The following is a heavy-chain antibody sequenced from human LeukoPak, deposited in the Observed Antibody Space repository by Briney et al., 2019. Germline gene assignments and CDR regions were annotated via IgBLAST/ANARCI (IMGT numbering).Heavy chain of an antibody. CDR1: GFTVGSNH. J-gene: IGHJ4*02. CDR2: IYRGGST. V-gene: IGHV3-66*04. D-gene: IGHD3-22*01. Sequence: GGSLRLSCAASGFTVGSNHMSWVRQAPGKGLEWVSIIYRGGSTNYADSVKGRFTISRDTSKNTLYLQMNSMRAEDTAVYYCARLSANSRAYFFVYWGQGTLVTVSS. CDR3: ARLSANSRAYFFVY.